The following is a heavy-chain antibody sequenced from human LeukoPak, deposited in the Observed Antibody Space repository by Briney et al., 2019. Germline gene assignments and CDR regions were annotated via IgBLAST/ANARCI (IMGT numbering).Heavy chain of an antibody. J-gene: IGHJ5*02. CDR3: ARGHYGKRRGNWFDP. Sequence: PSETLSLTCAVSGGSISSSNWWSWVRQPPGKGLEWIGEIYHSGSTNYNPSLKSRVTISVDKSKNQFSLKLSSVTAADTAVYYRARGHYGKRRGNWFDPWGQGTLVTVSS. CDR1: GGSISSSNW. D-gene: IGHD4-17*01. CDR2: IYHSGST. V-gene: IGHV4-4*02.